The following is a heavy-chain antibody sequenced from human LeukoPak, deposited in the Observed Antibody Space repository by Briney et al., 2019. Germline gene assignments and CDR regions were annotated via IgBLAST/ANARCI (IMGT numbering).Heavy chain of an antibody. Sequence: SETLSLTCTVSGGSISSYYWSWIRQPPGKGLEWIGYIYYSGSTNYNPSLKSRVTISVDTSKNQFSLKLSSVTAADTAVYYCAAYPHGYYDSSGYYYLSWFDPWGQGTLVTVSS. CDR3: AAYPHGYYDSSGYYYLSWFDP. CDR2: IYYSGST. D-gene: IGHD3-22*01. V-gene: IGHV4-59*01. J-gene: IGHJ5*02. CDR1: GGSISSYY.